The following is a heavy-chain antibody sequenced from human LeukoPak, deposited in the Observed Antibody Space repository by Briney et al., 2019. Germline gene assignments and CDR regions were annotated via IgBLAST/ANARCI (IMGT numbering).Heavy chain of an antibody. V-gene: IGHV3-33*08. CDR1: GFTYSNYW. D-gene: IGHD1-26*01. CDR2: IWYDGSNK. CDR3: ARDSEGGFDY. Sequence: GGSLRLSCAASGFTYSNYWMHWVRQAPGKGLEWVAVIWYDGSNKYYADSVKGRFTISRDNSKNTLYLQMNSLRAEDTAVYYCARDSEGGFDYWGQGTLVTVSS. J-gene: IGHJ4*02.